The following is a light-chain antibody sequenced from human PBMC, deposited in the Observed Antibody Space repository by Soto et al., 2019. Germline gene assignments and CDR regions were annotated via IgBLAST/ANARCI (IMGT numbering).Light chain of an antibody. CDR3: QEYNNWPPWT. CDR2: GAS. Sequence: EIVMTQSPATLSVSPGERATLSCRASQSVSSNLAWYQQKPGQAPRLLIYGASTRATGIPARFSGSGSGTEFTLTISGLQSEYFAFYYCQEYNNWPPWTFGQGTKVEIK. J-gene: IGKJ1*01. V-gene: IGKV3-15*01. CDR1: QSVSSN.